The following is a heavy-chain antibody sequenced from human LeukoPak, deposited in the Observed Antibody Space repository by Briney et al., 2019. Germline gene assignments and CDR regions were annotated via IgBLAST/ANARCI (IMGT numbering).Heavy chain of an antibody. CDR3: ARDPYGGDFDAFDI. J-gene: IGHJ3*02. D-gene: IGHD2-21*01. CDR1: GYTFTSYG. CDR2: ISAYNGNT. V-gene: IGHV1-18*04. Sequence: ASVKVSCKASGYTFTSYGISWVRQAPGQGLEWMGWISAYNGNTNYARKLQGRVTMTADTSTSTAYMELRSLRSDDTAVYYCARDPYGGDFDAFDIWGQGTMVTVSS.